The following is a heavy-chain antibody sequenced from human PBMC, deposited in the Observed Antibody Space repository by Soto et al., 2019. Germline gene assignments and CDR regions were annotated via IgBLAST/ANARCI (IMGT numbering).Heavy chain of an antibody. CDR1: GGSISSGGYY. D-gene: IGHD6-19*01. J-gene: IGHJ5*02. V-gene: IGHV4-31*03. CDR2: IYYSGST. Sequence: SETLSLTCTVSGGSISSGGYYWSWIRQHPGKGLEWIGYIYYSGSTYYNPSLKSRVTISVDTSKNQFSLKLSSVTAADTAVYYCARDALGAQIVVAGNWFDPWGQGTLVTVSS. CDR3: ARDALGAQIVVAGNWFDP.